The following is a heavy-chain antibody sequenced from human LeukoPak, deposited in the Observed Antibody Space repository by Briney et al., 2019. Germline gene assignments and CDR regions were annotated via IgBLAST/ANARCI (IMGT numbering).Heavy chain of an antibody. CDR3: ARDLYDSSGYYWDYYYGMDV. CDR2: ISSSSSNI. V-gene: IGHV3-21*01. Sequence: GGSLRLSCAASGFTFSSYSMNWVRQAPGKGLEWVSSISSSSSNIYYADSVKGRFTISRDNAKNSLYLQMNSLRAEDTAVYYCARDLYDSSGYYWDYYYGMDVWGQGTTVTVSS. CDR1: GFTFSSYS. J-gene: IGHJ6*02. D-gene: IGHD3-22*01.